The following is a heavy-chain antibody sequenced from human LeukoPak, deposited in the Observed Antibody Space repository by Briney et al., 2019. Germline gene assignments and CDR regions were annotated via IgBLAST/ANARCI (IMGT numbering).Heavy chain of an antibody. V-gene: IGHV3-74*01. CDR3: AKGRGAENGYDYLFDY. Sequence: GGSLRLSCVASGFTFSSYWMHWVRQAPGKGLVWVSRISDDDSRTGYADSVKGRFTISRDHSKNTLYLQMNSLRTADTAVYYCAKGRGAENGYDYLFDYWGQGTLVTVSS. J-gene: IGHJ4*02. CDR1: GFTFSSYW. D-gene: IGHD5-12*01. CDR2: ISDDDSRT.